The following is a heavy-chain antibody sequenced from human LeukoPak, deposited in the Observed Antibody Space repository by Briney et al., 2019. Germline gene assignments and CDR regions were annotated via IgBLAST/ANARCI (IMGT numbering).Heavy chain of an antibody. CDR2: INQGGSDK. CDR1: GFTFSIYW. CDR3: ARGTTAYPGVDY. V-gene: IGHV3-7*01. J-gene: IGHJ4*02. D-gene: IGHD1-1*01. Sequence: GGSLRLSCAASGFTFSIYWMNWVRQAPGKGLEWVANINQGGSDKSYVDSVKGRFTTSRDNPNNLLYLQMNSLRAEDTAVYFCARGTTAYPGVDYWGQGTLVTVSS.